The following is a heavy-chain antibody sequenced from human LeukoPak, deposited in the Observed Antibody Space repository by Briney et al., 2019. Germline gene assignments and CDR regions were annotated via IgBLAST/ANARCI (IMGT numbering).Heavy chain of an antibody. CDR2: INPSGGST. J-gene: IGHJ5*02. CDR3: ARVPSVAGTANWFDP. V-gene: IGHV1-46*01. CDR1: GYTFTSYY. D-gene: IGHD6-19*01. Sequence: ASVKVSCKASGYTFTSYYIHWVRQAPGQGLEWMGIINPSGGSTSYVQKFQGRVTMTRDMSTSTVYMELSSLRSEDTAVYYCARVPSVAGTANWFDPWGQGTLVTVSS.